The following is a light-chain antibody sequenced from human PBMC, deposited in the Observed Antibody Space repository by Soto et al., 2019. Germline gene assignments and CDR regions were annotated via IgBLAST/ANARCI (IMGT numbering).Light chain of an antibody. CDR2: DVS. V-gene: IGLV2-11*01. CDR1: SSDVGGYNY. CDR3: CSYARSCTLV. J-gene: IGLJ2*01. Sequence: QSALTQPRSVSGSPGQSVTISCTGTSSDVGGYNYVSWYQQHPGKAPKLMIYDVSKRPSGVPDRFSGSKSGNTASLTISGLQAEDEADYYCCSYARSCTLVFGGGTKLTVL.